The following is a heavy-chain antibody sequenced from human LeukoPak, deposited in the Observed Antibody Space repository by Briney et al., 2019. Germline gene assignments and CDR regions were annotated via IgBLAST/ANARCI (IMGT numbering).Heavy chain of an antibody. D-gene: IGHD1-26*01. J-gene: IGHJ4*02. CDR2: IYTSGST. V-gene: IGHV4-4*07. CDR3: ARGSEWELPPNYFDY. Sequence: SETLSLTCTVSGGSISSYYWSWIRQPAGKGLEWIGRIYTSGSTNYNPSLKSRVTMSVDTSKNQFSPKLSSVTAADTAVYYCARGSEWELPPNYFDYWGQGTLVTVSS. CDR1: GGSISSYY.